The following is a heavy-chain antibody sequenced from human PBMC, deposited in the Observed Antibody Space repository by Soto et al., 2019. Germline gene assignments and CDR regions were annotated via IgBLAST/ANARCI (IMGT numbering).Heavy chain of an antibody. J-gene: IGHJ4*02. Sequence: GQSLKISCKGSGYSFAGYWITWVRQKPGKGLEWMGRIDPSDSQTYYSPSLRGHVTISVTKSITTVFLQWSSLRASDTAMYYCARQIYDSDTGPNFQYYFDSWGQGTPVTVAS. CDR3: ARQIYDSDTGPNFQYYFDS. D-gene: IGHD3-22*01. CDR2: IDPSDSQT. CDR1: GYSFAGYW. V-gene: IGHV5-10-1*01.